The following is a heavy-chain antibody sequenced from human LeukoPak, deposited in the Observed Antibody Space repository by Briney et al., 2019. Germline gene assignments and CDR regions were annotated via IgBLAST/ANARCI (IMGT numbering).Heavy chain of an antibody. J-gene: IGHJ5*02. Sequence: PSETLSLTCTVSGGSISSYYWSWIRQPPGKGLEWIGRVFTSGIISGNTNYNPSLKSRVTMSVDTSNNQFSLKLSSVTAADTAVYYCARTYLGSRSRIAAAEGNWFDPWGQGTLVTVSS. CDR1: GGSISSYY. V-gene: IGHV4-4*07. D-gene: IGHD6-13*01. CDR3: ARTYLGSRSRIAAAEGNWFDP. CDR2: VFTSGIISGNT.